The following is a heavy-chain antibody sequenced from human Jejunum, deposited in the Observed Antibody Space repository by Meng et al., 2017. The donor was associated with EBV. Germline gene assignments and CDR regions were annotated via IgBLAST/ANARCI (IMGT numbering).Heavy chain of an antibody. Sequence: EVGRVESGGGLVQPGGSLRLSCAAYGFTFSSHTMSWVRQAPGKGLEWVSAITGSGGSTYYTDSVKGRFTISRDNSKNTLYLLMNSLRAEDTAVYYCAKLTRAWGQGTLVTVSS. CDR1: GFTFSSHT. CDR2: ITGSGGST. CDR3: AKLTRA. V-gene: IGHV3-23*04. J-gene: IGHJ5*02.